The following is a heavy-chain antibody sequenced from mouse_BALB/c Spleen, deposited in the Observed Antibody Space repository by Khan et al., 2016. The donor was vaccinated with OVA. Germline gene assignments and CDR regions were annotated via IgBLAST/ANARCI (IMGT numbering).Heavy chain of an antibody. J-gene: IGHJ2*01. CDR3: ARDRIDY. CDR1: GYTFTSYW. CDR2: INPTSGYT. V-gene: IGHV1-7*01. Sequence: VMLVESGAELAKPGASVKMSCTASGYTFTSYWMHWIKQRPGQGLEWIGYINPTSGYTDYNQKFKDKATLTADKSSSTAYMQLSSLTSDDSAVYYCARDRIDYWGQGTALTVSS.